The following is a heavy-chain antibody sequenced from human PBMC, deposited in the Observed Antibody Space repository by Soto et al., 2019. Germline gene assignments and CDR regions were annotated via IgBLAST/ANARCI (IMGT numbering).Heavy chain of an antibody. D-gene: IGHD1-1*01. J-gene: IGHJ6*02. CDR2: INGGTGQT. Sequence: QVQVVQSGAEVKKPGASVKISCKASGYTFSTHAMHWVRQAPGQSLEWMGWINGGTGQTKHSHRFRDRVTITRDTSASTAYMELSSLRSADTAVYYCARGKGMEENYYYYGLDICGQGTTVTVSS. CDR1: GYTFSTHA. V-gene: IGHV1-3*01. CDR3: ARGKGMEENYYYYGLDI.